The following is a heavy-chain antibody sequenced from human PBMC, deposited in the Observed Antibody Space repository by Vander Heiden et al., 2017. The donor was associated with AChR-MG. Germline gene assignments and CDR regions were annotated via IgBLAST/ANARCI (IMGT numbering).Heavy chain of an antibody. CDR1: GFTFSSYS. V-gene: IGHV3-21*01. J-gene: IGHJ6*02. CDR3: ARVYSISSCGYYYYGMDV. CDR2: ISSSSSYI. D-gene: IGHD6-6*01. Sequence: EVQLVESGGGLVKPGGSLRLSCAASGFTFSSYSMNWVRQAPGKGLEWVSSISSSSSYIYYADSVKGRVTISRDNAKNSLYRQMNSLRAEETAVYYCARVYSISSCGYYYYGMDVWGQGTTVTVSS.